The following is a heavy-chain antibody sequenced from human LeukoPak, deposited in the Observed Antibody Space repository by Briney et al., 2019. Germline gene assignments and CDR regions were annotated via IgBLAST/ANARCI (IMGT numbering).Heavy chain of an antibody. Sequence: SETLSLTCTVSGGSISSSSYYWGWIRQPPGKGLEWIGSIYYSGSTYYNPSLKSRVTISVDTSKNQFSLKLSSVAAADTAVYYCARPLSTSNERNYYFDYWGQGTLVTVSS. CDR1: GGSISSSSYY. D-gene: IGHD2-2*01. CDR2: IYYSGST. V-gene: IGHV4-39*01. CDR3: ARPLSTSNERNYYFDY. J-gene: IGHJ4*02.